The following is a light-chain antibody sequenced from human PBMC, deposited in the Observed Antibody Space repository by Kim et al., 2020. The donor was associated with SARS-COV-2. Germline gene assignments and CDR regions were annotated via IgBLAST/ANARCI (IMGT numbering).Light chain of an antibody. J-gene: IGLJ3*02. V-gene: IGLV3-1*01. CDR2: QDS. CDR3: QAWDSSTAV. CDR1: KLGDKY. Sequence: VCPGQTASITCSGDKLGDKYACWYQQKPGQSPVLVIYQDSKRPSGIPERFSGSNSGNTATLTISGTQTMDEADYYCQAWDSSTAVFGGGTQLTVL.